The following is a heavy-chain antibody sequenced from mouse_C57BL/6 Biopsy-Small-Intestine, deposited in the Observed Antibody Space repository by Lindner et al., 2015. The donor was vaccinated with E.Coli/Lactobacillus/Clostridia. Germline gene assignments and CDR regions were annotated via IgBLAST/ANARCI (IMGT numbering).Heavy chain of an antibody. CDR3: ARVYYGNYVGAMDY. CDR2: IYYSGTI. J-gene: IGHJ4*01. CDR1: GISITTGNYR. Sequence: VQLQESGPGLVKPSQTVFLTCTVTGISITTGNYRWSWIRQFPGNKPEWIGYIYYSGTITYNPSLTSRTTITRDTPKNQFFLEMNSLTAEDTATYYCARVYYGNYVGAMDYWGQGTSVTVSS. V-gene: IGHV3-5*01. D-gene: IGHD2-1*01.